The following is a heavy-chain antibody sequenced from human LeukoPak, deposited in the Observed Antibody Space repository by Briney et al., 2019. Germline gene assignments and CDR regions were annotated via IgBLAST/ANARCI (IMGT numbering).Heavy chain of an antibody. CDR3: AKGLYGSSRTPSDY. Sequence: PGGSLRLSCAASGFTFSSYTMSWVRQAPGKGLEWVSAISGSGGSTYYADSVKGRFTISRDNSKNTLYLQMNSLRAEDTAIYYCAKGLYGSSRTPSDYWGQGTLVTVSS. V-gene: IGHV3-23*01. D-gene: IGHD6-13*01. CDR2: ISGSGGST. CDR1: GFTFSSYT. J-gene: IGHJ4*02.